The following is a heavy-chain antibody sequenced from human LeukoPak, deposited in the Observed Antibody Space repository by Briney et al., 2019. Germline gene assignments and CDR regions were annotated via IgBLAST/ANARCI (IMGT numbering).Heavy chain of an antibody. CDR3: ARAPSGTSGYFGY. CDR2: TYYRSKWYS. CDR1: GDSVSSNSAI. J-gene: IGHJ4*02. D-gene: IGHD1-26*01. Sequence: SQTLSLTFAISGDSVSSNSAIWTWTRQSPARGLEWLGRTYYRSKWYSDYAVSVRSRITITPDTSKNPFSLQLDSVTPEDTAVYYCARAPSGTSGYFGYWGQGALVTVSS. V-gene: IGHV6-1*01.